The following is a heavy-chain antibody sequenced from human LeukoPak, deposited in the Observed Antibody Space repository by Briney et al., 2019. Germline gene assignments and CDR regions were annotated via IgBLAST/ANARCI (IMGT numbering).Heavy chain of an antibody. CDR2: ISAYNGNT. CDR3: ARGHDYGDPPEFDY. Sequence: ASVKVSCKASGYTFTSYVISWVRQAPGQGLEWMGWISAYNGNTDYAQKLQGRVTMTTDTSTSTAYMELRSLRSDDTAVYYCARGHDYGDPPEFDYWGQGTLVTVSS. J-gene: IGHJ4*02. D-gene: IGHD4-17*01. V-gene: IGHV1-18*01. CDR1: GYTFTSYV.